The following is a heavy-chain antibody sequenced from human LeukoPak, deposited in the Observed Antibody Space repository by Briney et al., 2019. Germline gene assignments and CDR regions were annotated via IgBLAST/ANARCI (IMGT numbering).Heavy chain of an antibody. J-gene: IGHJ5*02. V-gene: IGHV4-59*08. CDR1: GDSISGFY. CDR2: IHYTGNT. CDR3: ARHGGSSSSRSSFDP. D-gene: IGHD1-26*01. Sequence: SETLSLTCTVSGDSISGFYWSWIRQPPGKGLKWIAYIHYTGNTKYNPSLKSRVTISVDTSKNQCSLEVNSVTAADTAVYYCARHGGSSSSRSSFDPWGQGSLVTVSS.